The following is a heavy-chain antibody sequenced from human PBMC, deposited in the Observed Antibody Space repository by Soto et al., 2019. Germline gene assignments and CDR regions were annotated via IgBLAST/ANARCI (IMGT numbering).Heavy chain of an antibody. Sequence: GGSLRLSCAASGFTFSSYSMNWVRQAPGKGLEWVSSISSSSSYIYYADSVKGRFTISRDNAKNSLYLQMNSLRAEDTAVYYSARLSQLLWFGESLHYGMDVWGQGTTVTVSS. CDR3: ARLSQLLWFGESLHYGMDV. CDR1: GFTFSSYS. J-gene: IGHJ6*02. V-gene: IGHV3-21*01. CDR2: ISSSSSYI. D-gene: IGHD3-10*01.